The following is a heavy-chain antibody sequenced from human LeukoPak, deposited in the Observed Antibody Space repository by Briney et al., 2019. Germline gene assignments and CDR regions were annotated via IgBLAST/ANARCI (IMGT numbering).Heavy chain of an antibody. Sequence: GGSLRLSCAASGFTFSNYWMHWVRQAPGKGLVWVSRINSDGSSTSYADSVKGRFTISRDNAKNTLYLQMDSLRAEDTAVYYCARDRGGSVAGFDYWGQGTLVTVSS. V-gene: IGHV3-74*01. CDR2: INSDGSST. D-gene: IGHD6-19*01. CDR1: GFTFSNYW. CDR3: ARDRGGSVAGFDY. J-gene: IGHJ4*02.